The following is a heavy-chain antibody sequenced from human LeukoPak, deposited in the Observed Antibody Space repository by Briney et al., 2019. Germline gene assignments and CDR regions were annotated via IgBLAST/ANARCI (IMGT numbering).Heavy chain of an antibody. CDR2: ISGSGGST. CDR1: GFTFSSYA. D-gene: IGHD3-3*01. J-gene: IGHJ4*02. Sequence: GGSLRLSCAASGFTFSSYAMSWVRQAPGKGLEWVSAISGSGGSTYYADSVKGRFTISRDNPKNTLYLQMNSLRAEDTAVYYCAKQITYYDFWSGSDYWGQGTLVTVSS. CDR3: AKQITYYDFWSGSDY. V-gene: IGHV3-23*01.